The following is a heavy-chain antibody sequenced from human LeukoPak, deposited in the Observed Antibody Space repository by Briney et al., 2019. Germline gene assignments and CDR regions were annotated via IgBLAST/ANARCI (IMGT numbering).Heavy chain of an antibody. V-gene: IGHV3-48*03. CDR1: GFSFSTYE. J-gene: IGHJ4*02. Sequence: GGSLRLSYAASGFSFSTYEMNWVRQAPGKGLEWVSYISGSGSTIYYADSVKGRFTISRDNAKNSLYLQMNSLRAEDTAVYYCARGYRCGSDYWGQGTLVTVSS. CDR2: ISGSGSTI. D-gene: IGHD5-18*01. CDR3: ARGYRCGSDY.